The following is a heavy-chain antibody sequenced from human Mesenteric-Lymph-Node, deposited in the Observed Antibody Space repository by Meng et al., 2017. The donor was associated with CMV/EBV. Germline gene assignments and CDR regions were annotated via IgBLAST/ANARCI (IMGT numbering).Heavy chain of an antibody. D-gene: IGHD4/OR15-4a*01. CDR1: GFTFSSYA. CDR2: ISGSGGST. CDR3: TRDRDYFSSPFDY. Sequence: GGSLRLSCAASGFTFSSYAMSWVRQAPGKGLEWVSAISGSGGSTYYADSVKGRFTISRDNAKNSLYLQMNSLRAEDTAVYYCTRDRDYFSSPFDYWGQGTLVTVSS. J-gene: IGHJ4*02. V-gene: IGHV3-23*01.